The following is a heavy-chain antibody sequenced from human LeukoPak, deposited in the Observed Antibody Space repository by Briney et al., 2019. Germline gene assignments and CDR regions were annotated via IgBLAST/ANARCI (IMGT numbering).Heavy chain of an antibody. CDR3: ARQGGNFGIDY. D-gene: IGHD3-3*01. CDR2: IYYSGST. J-gene: IGHJ4*02. Sequence: SETLSLTCSVSGGSIRSYYRSWIRQPPGKGLDWIGHIYYSGSTKYNPSLKSRVTISVDTSKNQFSLKLSSVTAADTAVYYCARQGGNFGIDYWGQGTLVTVSS. V-gene: IGHV4-59*08. CDR1: GGSIRSYY.